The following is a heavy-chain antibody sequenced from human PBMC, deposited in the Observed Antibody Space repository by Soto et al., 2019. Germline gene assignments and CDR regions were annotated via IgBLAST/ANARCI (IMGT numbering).Heavy chain of an antibody. CDR1: GFTFGDYA. V-gene: IGHV3-49*04. D-gene: IGHD1-26*01. J-gene: IGHJ4*02. Sequence: PGGSLRLSCTVSGFTFGDYAMSWVRQAPGKGLEWVGFIRSKAYGGPTEYAAAVKGRFTTSRDDSKSTAYLQMNSLKTEDTGAYYCTSGRAYYDYWGQGTLVTVSS. CDR3: TSGRAYYDY. CDR2: IRSKAYGGPT.